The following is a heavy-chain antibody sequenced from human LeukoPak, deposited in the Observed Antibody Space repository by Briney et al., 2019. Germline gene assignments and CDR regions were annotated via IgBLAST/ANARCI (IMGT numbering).Heavy chain of an antibody. J-gene: IGHJ5*01. CDR3: AKDRHAPGRYCSSTSCFPFDS. V-gene: IGHV3-7*03. CDR2: IDEDGSAK. D-gene: IGHD2-2*01. Sequence: GGSLRLSCAASGFTFSGYWMTWLRQAPGKGPEWVANIDEDGSAKYYLGSVKGRFTISRDNAENSLYLQMNSLRAEDTAVYYCAKDRHAPGRYCSSTSCFPFDSWGQGTLVTVSS. CDR1: GFTFSGYW.